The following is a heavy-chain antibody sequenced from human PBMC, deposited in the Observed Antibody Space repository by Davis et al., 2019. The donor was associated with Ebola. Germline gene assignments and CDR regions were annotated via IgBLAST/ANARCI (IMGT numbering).Heavy chain of an antibody. Sequence: SVKVSCKASGGTFSSYAISWVRQAPGQGLEWMGGIIPIFGTANYAQKFQGRVTITADESTSTAYMELSSLRSEDTAVYYCARQGKGGDIVVAVASRAFDIWGQGTMVTVSS. CDR2: IIPIFGTA. CDR1: GGTFSSYA. D-gene: IGHD2-15*01. V-gene: IGHV1-69*13. CDR3: ARQGKGGDIVVAVASRAFDI. J-gene: IGHJ3*02.